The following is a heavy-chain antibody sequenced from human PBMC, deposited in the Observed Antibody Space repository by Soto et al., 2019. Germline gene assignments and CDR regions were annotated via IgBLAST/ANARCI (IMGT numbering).Heavy chain of an antibody. CDR2: FDPEDGET. Sequence: ASVKVSCKVSGYTLTELSMHWVRQAPGKGLEWMGGFDPEDGETIYAQKFQGRVTMTEDTSTDTAYMELSSLRSEDTAVYYCANLYSGSYYLKYYYYGMDVWGQGTTVTVSS. CDR1: GYTLTELS. J-gene: IGHJ6*02. D-gene: IGHD1-26*01. CDR3: ANLYSGSYYLKYYYYGMDV. V-gene: IGHV1-24*01.